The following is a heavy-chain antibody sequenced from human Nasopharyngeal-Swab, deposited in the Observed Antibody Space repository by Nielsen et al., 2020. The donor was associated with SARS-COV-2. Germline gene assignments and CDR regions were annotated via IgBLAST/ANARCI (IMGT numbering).Heavy chain of an antibody. V-gene: IGHV1-18*01. J-gene: IGHJ4*02. D-gene: IGHD3-9*01. Sequence: ASVKVSCKTSGYTFNTYRINWVRQAPGQGLEWMGWISAYTGNTEFAQKFQGRVTMTTDTSTSTAYMDLRSLRSDDTAVYYCARDSMTSGYAADFWGQGTLVTVSS. CDR3: ARDSMTSGYAADF. CDR2: ISAYTGNT. CDR1: GYTFNTYR.